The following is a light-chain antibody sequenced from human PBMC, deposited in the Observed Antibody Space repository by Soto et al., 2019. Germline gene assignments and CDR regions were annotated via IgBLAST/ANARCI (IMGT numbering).Light chain of an antibody. J-gene: IGLJ2*01. CDR1: SSDIGAHTY. V-gene: IGLV2-14*01. CDR3: SSYAGGFVV. CDR2: NVS. Sequence: QSVLTQPASVSGSPGQSITISCTGTSSDIGAHTYVSWFQQHPGKVPKVIIYNVSTRPSGISDRFSGSKSGNTASLTISGLQAEDEADYYCSSYAGGFVVFGGGTQLTV.